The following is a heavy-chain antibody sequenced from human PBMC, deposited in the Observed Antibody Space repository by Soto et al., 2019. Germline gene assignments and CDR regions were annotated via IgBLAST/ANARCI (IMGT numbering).Heavy chain of an antibody. CDR3: AHRPRRYSSGWYHAFDI. V-gene: IGHV2-5*02. Sequence: SGPTLVNPTQPLTLTCTFSGFSLSTSGVGVGWIRQPPGKALEWLALIYWDDDKRYSPSLKSRLTITKDTSKNQVVLTMTNMDPVDTATYYCAHRPRRYSSGWYHAFDIWGQGTMVTVSS. CDR1: GFSLSTSGVG. CDR2: IYWDDDK. D-gene: IGHD6-19*01. J-gene: IGHJ3*02.